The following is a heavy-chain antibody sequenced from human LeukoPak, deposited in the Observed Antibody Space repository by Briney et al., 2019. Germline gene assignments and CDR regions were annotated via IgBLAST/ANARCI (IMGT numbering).Heavy chain of an antibody. CDR1: GFTFSSYG. V-gene: IGHV3-30*02. CDR2: IRYDGSNK. Sequence: GESLRLSCAASGFTFSSYGMHWVRQAPGKGLEWVAFIRYDGSNKYYADSVKGRFTISRDNSKNTLYLQMNSLRAEDTAVYYCAKGIIEVVVPAAISYWGQGTLVTVSS. J-gene: IGHJ4*02. CDR3: AKGIIEVVVPAAISY. D-gene: IGHD2-2*02.